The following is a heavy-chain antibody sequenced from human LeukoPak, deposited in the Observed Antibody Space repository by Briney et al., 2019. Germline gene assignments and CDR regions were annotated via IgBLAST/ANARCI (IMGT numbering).Heavy chain of an antibody. CDR3: ARDGQSTYYYDSSSSDY. CDR2: IKQDGSEK. J-gene: IGHJ4*02. D-gene: IGHD3-22*01. CDR1: GFTFSSYW. Sequence: GGSLRLSCAASGFTFSSYWMSWVRQAPGKGLEWVANIKQDGSEKYYVDSVKGRFTISRDNAKNSLYLQMNSLRAEDTAVYYCARDGQSTYYYDSSSSDYWGQGTLVTVSS. V-gene: IGHV3-7*01.